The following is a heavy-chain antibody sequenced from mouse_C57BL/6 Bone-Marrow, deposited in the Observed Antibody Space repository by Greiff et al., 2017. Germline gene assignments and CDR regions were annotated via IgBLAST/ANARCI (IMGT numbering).Heavy chain of an antibody. J-gene: IGHJ1*03. CDR1: GYTFTDYE. Sequence: QVQLQQSGAELVRPGASVTLSCTASGYTFTDYEMHWVKQTPVHGLEWIGAIDPETGGTAYNQKFKGKAILTADKSSSTAYMELRSLTSDDSAVYYTTNYYGSSYGYFDVWGTGTTVTVSS. D-gene: IGHD1-1*01. V-gene: IGHV1-15*01. CDR3: TNYYGSSYGYFDV. CDR2: IDPETGGT.